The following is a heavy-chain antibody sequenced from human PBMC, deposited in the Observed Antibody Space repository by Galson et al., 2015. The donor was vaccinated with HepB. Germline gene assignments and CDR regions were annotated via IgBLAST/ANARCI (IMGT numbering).Heavy chain of an antibody. Sequence: SLRLSCAASGFIFSDKYMSWIRQAPGKGLEWVSYISGTGTTQYYADSVKGRFTISRDNAKNSLYLQMNSLTAEDAAVYYCVTDDDSAYPPDLDYWGRGTLVTVSS. D-gene: IGHD2-21*02. J-gene: IGHJ4*02. CDR3: VTDDDSAYPPDLDY. V-gene: IGHV3-11*01. CDR2: ISGTGTTQ. CDR1: GFIFSDKY.